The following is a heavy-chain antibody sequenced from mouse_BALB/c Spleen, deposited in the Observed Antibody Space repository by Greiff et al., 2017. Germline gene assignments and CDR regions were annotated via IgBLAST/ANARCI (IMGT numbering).Heavy chain of an antibody. D-gene: IGHD3-2*01. CDR3: ARPETGY. J-gene: IGHJ2*01. CDR2: ISSGGSYT. CDR1: GFTFSSYG. Sequence: EVMLVESGGDLVKPGGSLKLSCAASGFTFSSYGMSWVRQTPDKRLEWVATISSGGSYTYYPDSVKGRFTISRDNAKNTLYLQMSSLKSEDTAMYYCARPETGYWGQGTTLTVSS. V-gene: IGHV5-6*01.